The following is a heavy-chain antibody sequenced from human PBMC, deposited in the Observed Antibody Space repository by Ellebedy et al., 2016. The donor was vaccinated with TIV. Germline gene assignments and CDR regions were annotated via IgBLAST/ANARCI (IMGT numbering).Heavy chain of an antibody. CDR2: IYYSGST. CDR3: ARDRGITMVRGMRGAFDI. V-gene: IGHV4-30-4*01. Sequence: SETLSLXCTVSGGSLSSGDSYWSWIRQPPGKGLEWIGYIYYSGSTYYNPSLKSRVTISVDTSKNQFSLKLSSVTAADTAVYYCARDRGITMVRGMRGAFDIWGQGTMVTVSS. CDR1: GGSLSSGDSY. D-gene: IGHD3-10*01. J-gene: IGHJ3*02.